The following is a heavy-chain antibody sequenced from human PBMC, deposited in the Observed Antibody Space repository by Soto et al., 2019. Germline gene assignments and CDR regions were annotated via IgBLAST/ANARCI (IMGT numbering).Heavy chain of an antibody. CDR3: ARDHYDFWSGDHSSSFLY. D-gene: IGHD3-3*01. CDR1: GYTFTSYG. V-gene: IGHV1-18*01. CDR2: ISAYNGNT. Sequence: ASVKVSCKASGYTFTSYGISWVRQAPGQGLEWMGWISAYNGNTNYAQKLQGRVTMTTDTSTSTAYMELRSLRSDDTAVYYCARDHYDFWSGDHSSSFLYWGQGTLVTVS. J-gene: IGHJ4*02.